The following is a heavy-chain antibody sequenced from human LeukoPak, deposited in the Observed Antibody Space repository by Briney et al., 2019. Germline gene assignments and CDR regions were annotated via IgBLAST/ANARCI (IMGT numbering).Heavy chain of an antibody. D-gene: IGHD2-15*01. Sequence: PGGSLRLSCAASGFTFSSYWMHWVRQAPGKGLEWVSVIYSGGSTYYADSVKGRFTISRDNSKNTLYLQMNSLGAEDAAVYYCARGLRGGLFDYWGQGTLVTVSS. J-gene: IGHJ4*02. V-gene: IGHV3-53*01. CDR1: GFTFSSYW. CDR3: ARGLRGGLFDY. CDR2: IYSGGST.